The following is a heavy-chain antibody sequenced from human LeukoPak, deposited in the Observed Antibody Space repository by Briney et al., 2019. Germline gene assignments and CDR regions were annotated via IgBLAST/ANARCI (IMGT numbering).Heavy chain of an antibody. CDR3: AKGPWLAYPYYFDY. D-gene: IGHD6-19*01. CDR1: GFKFDDYA. V-gene: IGHV3-9*01. J-gene: IGHJ4*02. Sequence: PGGSLRLSCEASGFKFDDYAMHWVRHGPGKGLEWVSGISWNSGSMGYADSVKGRFTISRDNAKNSLYLQMNSLRAEDTAVYYCAKGPWLAYPYYFDYWGQGTLVTVSS. CDR2: ISWNSGSM.